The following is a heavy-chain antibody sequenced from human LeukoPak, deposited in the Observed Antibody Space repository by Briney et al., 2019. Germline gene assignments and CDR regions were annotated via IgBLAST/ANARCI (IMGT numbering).Heavy chain of an antibody. CDR3: ARGQWFGEGSFYYFDL. CDR1: GGSISSSSYY. CDR2: IYYSGST. Sequence: SETLSLTCTVSGGSISSSSYYWGWIRQPPGKGLEWIGSIYYSGSTYYNPSLKSRVTISVDTSKNQFSLKLSSETAADTAVYYCARGQWFGEGSFYYFDLWGQGTLVTVSS. J-gene: IGHJ4*02. D-gene: IGHD3-10*01. V-gene: IGHV4-39*07.